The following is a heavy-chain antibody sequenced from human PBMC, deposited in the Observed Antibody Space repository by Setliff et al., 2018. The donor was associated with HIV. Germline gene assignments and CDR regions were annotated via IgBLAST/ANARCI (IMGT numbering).Heavy chain of an antibody. Sequence: ISWVRQAPGQGLEWMGWISAYNGNTNYAQKLQGRVTMTTDTSTSTAYMELRSLRSDDTAVYYCAREIGDYYDSSGYYPPTDYYYGMDVWGQGTTVTVSS. CDR3: AREIGDYYDSSGYYPPTDYYYGMDV. D-gene: IGHD3-22*01. CDR2: ISAYNGNT. J-gene: IGHJ6*02. V-gene: IGHV1-18*01.